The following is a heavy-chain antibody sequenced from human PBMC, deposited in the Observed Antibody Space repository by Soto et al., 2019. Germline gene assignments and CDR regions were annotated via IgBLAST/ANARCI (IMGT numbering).Heavy chain of an antibody. V-gene: IGHV4-30-4*01. J-gene: IGHJ6*02. Sequence: SETLSLTCTVSGGSISSGDYYWSWIRQPPGKGLEWIGYIYYSGSTYYNPSLKSRVTISVDTSKNQFSLKLSSVTAADTAVYYCARVSVVYARHYYYYYGMDVWGQGTTGTVS. D-gene: IGHD2-8*02. CDR3: ARVSVVYARHYYYYYGMDV. CDR2: IYYSGST. CDR1: GGSISSGDYY.